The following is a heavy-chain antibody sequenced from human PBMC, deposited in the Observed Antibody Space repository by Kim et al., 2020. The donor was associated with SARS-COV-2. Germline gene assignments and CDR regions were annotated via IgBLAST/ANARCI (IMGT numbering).Heavy chain of an antibody. Sequence: SETLSLTCTVSGGSISSGGYYWSWIRQHPGKGLEWIGYIYYSGSTYDNPSLKSRDTISVDTSKNQFSLKLSSVTAADTAVYYCARGQGLITMIVVVVGAFDYWGQGTLVTVSS. D-gene: IGHD3-22*01. CDR2: IYYSGST. CDR3: ARGQGLITMIVVVVGAFDY. J-gene: IGHJ4*02. V-gene: IGHV4-31*03. CDR1: GGSISSGGYY.